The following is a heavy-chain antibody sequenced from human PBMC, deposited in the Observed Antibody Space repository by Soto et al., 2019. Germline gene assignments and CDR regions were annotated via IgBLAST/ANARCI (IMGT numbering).Heavy chain of an antibody. Sequence: SGPTLVNPTQTLTMTCIFSGFSLRTSGVGVGWIRQPPGKALEWLGFIYWNDDKRYSPSLKSRLTITKDTSKNQVVLTMTNMDPVDTATYYCAKSGSSGWYGWFDPWGQGTLVTVSS. CDR1: GFSLRTSGVG. J-gene: IGHJ5*02. CDR3: AKSGSSGWYGWFDP. V-gene: IGHV2-5*01. CDR2: IYWNDDK. D-gene: IGHD6-19*01.